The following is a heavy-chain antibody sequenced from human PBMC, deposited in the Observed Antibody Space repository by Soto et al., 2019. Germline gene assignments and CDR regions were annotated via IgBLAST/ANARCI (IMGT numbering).Heavy chain of an antibody. V-gene: IGHV4-59*01. CDR3: ASERAAATTYGWFDP. CDR1: GGSISSYY. CDR2: IYYSARTT. Sequence: QVQLQESGPGLVKPSETLSLTCTVSGGSISSYYWSWIRQPPGKGLEWIGYIYYSARTTNYNPSLKSRVTMSVDTSKNQFSLKLSSVTAADTAVYYCASERAAATTYGWFDPWGHGTLVTVSS. D-gene: IGHD4-17*01. J-gene: IGHJ5*02.